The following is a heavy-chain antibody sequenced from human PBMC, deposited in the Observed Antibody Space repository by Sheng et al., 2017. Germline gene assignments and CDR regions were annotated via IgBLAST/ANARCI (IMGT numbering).Heavy chain of an antibody. V-gene: IGHV3-20*04. CDR1: GFTFDDYG. CDR3: ARVSYGGNSVAPHFDY. D-gene: IGHD2-21*02. Sequence: EVQLVETGGGVVRPGGSLRLSCAASGFTFDDYGMSWVRQAPGKGLEWVSGINWNGGSTGHADSVKGRYTISRDNARNSLYLQMNSLRVEDTALYYCARVSYGGNSVAPHFDYWGQGTLVTVSS. CDR2: INWNGGST. J-gene: IGHJ4*02.